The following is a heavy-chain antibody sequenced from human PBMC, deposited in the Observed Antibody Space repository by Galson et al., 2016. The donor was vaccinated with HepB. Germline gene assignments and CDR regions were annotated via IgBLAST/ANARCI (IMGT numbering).Heavy chain of an antibody. Sequence: SETLSLTCAVSGYSISSGYYWAWIRQPPGKGLEWIGPIHHTGRTYYSPSLNGRVTISLDTSVNHFSLRLTSMTAADTALYYCMREGLTTDYWGQGTLVTVSS. V-gene: IGHV4-38-2*02. CDR2: IHHTGRT. D-gene: IGHD4-11*01. CDR1: GYSISSGYY. J-gene: IGHJ4*02. CDR3: MREGLTTDY.